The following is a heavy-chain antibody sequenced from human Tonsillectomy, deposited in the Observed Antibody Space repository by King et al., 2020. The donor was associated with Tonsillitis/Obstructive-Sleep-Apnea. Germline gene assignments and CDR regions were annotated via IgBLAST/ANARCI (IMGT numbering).Heavy chain of an antibody. V-gene: IGHV4-34*01. Sequence: QVQLQQWGAGLLMPSETLSLTCDVDGGFFSGYYWSWIRQPPGKGLEWIGEINHSGSPNYNPSLKSRVNISVDTSKNQFSLKLSSVTAADTAVYYCARVHLAPDWFDPWGQGTLVTVSS. CDR3: ARVHLAPDWFDP. J-gene: IGHJ5*02. CDR2: INHSGSP. CDR1: GGFFSGYY.